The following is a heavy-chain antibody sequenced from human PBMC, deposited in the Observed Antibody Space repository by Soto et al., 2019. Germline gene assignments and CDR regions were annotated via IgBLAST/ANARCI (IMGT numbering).Heavy chain of an antibody. V-gene: IGHV3-23*01. CDR2: ISGSGGST. Sequence: EVQLLESGGGLVQPGGSLRLSCAASGFTFSSYAMSWVRQAPGKGLEWVSAISGSGGSTYYADSVKGRFTISRDNSKNTLYLQMNSLRAEDMAVYYCAKESVPAGYYYYGMDVWGQGTTVTVSS. CDR3: AKESVPAGYYYYGMDV. J-gene: IGHJ6*02. D-gene: IGHD2-2*01. CDR1: GFTFSSYA.